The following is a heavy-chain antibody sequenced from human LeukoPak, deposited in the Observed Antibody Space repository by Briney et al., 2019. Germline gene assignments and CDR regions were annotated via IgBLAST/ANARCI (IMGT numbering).Heavy chain of an antibody. CDR3: MIWFGGRDY. CDR2: FYSDGRK. Sequence: GGSLRLSCAASGFTVNKNYMSWIRQAPGKGLQWVSLFYSDGRKFYADSVKGRFTISRDNSKNTLYLQMNSLRAEDTAVYYCMIWFGGRDYWGQGTLVTVSS. V-gene: IGHV3-53*01. D-gene: IGHD3-10*01. CDR1: GFTVNKNY. J-gene: IGHJ4*02.